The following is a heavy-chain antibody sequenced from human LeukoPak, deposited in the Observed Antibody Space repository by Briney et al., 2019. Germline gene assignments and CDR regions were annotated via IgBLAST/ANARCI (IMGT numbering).Heavy chain of an antibody. J-gene: IGHJ3*02. CDR3: ATSSGYTSRWGAFDI. CDR2: MNPNSGGT. V-gene: IGHV1-2*02. CDR1: GDTFTTYY. Sequence: GASVKVSCKASGDTFTTYYMHWVRQAPGQGLEWMGWMNPNSGGTNYAQKFRGRVTMTRDTSISIAYMEMSGLTSDDTDVYYCATSSGYTSRWGAFDIWGQGTMVTVSS. D-gene: IGHD5-12*01.